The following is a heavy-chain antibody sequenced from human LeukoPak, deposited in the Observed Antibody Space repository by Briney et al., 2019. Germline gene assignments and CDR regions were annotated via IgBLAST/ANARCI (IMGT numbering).Heavy chain of an antibody. CDR1: GFTFTTSA. J-gene: IGHJ4*02. Sequence: ASEKVSCKASGFTFTTSAMQWVRQARGQRLEWRGGIVVRSGNTNYAQKFQERVTITRDMSTSTAYMELISLRAEDTAVYYCAAKGPLGFDYWGQGTLVTVSS. V-gene: IGHV1-58*02. CDR3: AAKGPLGFDY. D-gene: IGHD6-13*01. CDR2: IVVRSGNT.